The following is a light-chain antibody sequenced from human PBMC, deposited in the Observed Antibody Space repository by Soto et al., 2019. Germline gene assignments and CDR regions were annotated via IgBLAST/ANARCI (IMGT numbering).Light chain of an antibody. CDR2: GAS. Sequence: EIGLTQSPGTLSLSPGERATLSCRASQSVSSTYLAWYQQKPGQAPRLLIYGASSRATGIPDRFSGSGSGTDFTLTISRLEPEDFAAYYCQKYGSSPYTFGQGTKLEIK. CDR1: QSVSSTY. V-gene: IGKV3-20*01. CDR3: QKYGSSPYT. J-gene: IGKJ2*01.